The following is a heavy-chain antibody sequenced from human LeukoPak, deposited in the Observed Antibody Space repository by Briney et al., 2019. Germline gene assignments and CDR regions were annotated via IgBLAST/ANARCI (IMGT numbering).Heavy chain of an antibody. V-gene: IGHV4-59*05. D-gene: IGHD1-14*01. CDR1: GGSMKDYY. CDR3: ARHFDHPTAYFDS. CDR2: IYSGGMT. J-gene: IGHJ4*02. Sequence: SETLSLTCTVSGGSMKDYYWSWIRQPPGKGLEWIASIYSGGMTFYNPSLKSRLTISADTSRNHFSLRLTSVTAADTALYFCARHFDHPTAYFDSWGQGSLVSVSS.